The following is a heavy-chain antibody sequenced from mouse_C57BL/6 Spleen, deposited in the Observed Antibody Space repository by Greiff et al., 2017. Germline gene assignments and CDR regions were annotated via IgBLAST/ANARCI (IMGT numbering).Heavy chain of an antibody. J-gene: IGHJ2*01. CDR1: GFTFSSYA. D-gene: IGHD2-3*01. Sequence: EVMLVESGGGLVKPGGSLKLSCAASGFTFSSYAMSWVRQTPERRLEWVATISDGGSYTYYPDNVKGRFTISRDNAKNNLYLQMSHLKSEDTAMYYCARDNGYFYFDYWGQGTTLTVSS. CDR3: ARDNGYFYFDY. V-gene: IGHV5-4*01. CDR2: ISDGGSYT.